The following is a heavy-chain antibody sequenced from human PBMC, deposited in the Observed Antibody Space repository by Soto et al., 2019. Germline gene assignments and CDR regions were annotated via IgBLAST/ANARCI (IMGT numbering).Heavy chain of an antibody. D-gene: IGHD1-26*01. Sequence: QLQLQESGSGLVKPSQTLSLTCAVSGGSISSGGYSWSWIRQPPGKGLAWIGYIYHSGSTYYNPSLKSRVTISVDRSKNQFSLKLSSVTATDTAVYYCARDRRGGSYGFDYWGQGTLVTVSS. J-gene: IGHJ4*02. V-gene: IGHV4-30-2*01. CDR2: IYHSGST. CDR3: ARDRRGGSYGFDY. CDR1: GGSISSGGYS.